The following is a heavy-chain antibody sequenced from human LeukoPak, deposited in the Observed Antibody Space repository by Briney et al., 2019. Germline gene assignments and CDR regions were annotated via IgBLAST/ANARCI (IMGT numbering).Heavy chain of an antibody. J-gene: IGHJ6*02. CDR3: ARYYGSGFMDV. Sequence: GGSLRLSCAASGFTFSDYYMSWIRQAPGKGLEWVSYISRGGSTTYYADSVKGRFTTSRDNAKNSLFLQTNSLRGEDTAVYYCARYYGSGFMDVWGQGTTVTVS. CDR2: ISRGGSTT. V-gene: IGHV3-11*01. CDR1: GFTFSDYY. D-gene: IGHD3-10*01.